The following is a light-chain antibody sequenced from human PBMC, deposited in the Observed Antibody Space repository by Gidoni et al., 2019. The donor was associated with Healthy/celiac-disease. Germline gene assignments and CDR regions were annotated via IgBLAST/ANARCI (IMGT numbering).Light chain of an antibody. CDR2: DAS. J-gene: IGKJ4*01. CDR3: QQRSNWPPT. Sequence: EIVLTQSPAPLSLSTGERATLSCRASQSVSSYLAWYQQKPGKAPRLLIYDASNRATGIPARFSCSGSGTDFTLTSSRLVPEDFAVYYCQQRSNWPPTFGGGTKVEIK. CDR1: QSVSSY. V-gene: IGKV3-11*01.